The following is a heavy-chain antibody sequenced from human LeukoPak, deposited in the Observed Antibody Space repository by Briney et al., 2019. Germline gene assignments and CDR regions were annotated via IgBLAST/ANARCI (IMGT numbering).Heavy chain of an antibody. J-gene: IGHJ6*02. CDR3: ARDTTVRYYYYYGMDV. V-gene: IGHV3-48*04. Sequence: GGSLRLSCAASGFTFSSYSMNWVRQAPGKGLEWVSSISSSGSTIYYADSVKGRFTISRDNAKNSLYLQMNSLRAEDTAVYYCARDTTVRYYYYYGMDVWGQGTTVTVSS. CDR2: ISSSGSTI. D-gene: IGHD4-11*01. CDR1: GFTFSSYS.